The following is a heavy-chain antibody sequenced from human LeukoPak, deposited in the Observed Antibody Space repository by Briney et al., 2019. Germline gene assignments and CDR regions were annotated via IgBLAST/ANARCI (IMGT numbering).Heavy chain of an antibody. V-gene: IGHV3-7*05. D-gene: IGHD6-19*01. Sequence: GGSLRLSCAASGFTFSTFWMTWVRQAPGKGLEWVANIRQDGSEKYYVDSVKGRFTISRDNAKNSLYLQMNSLRADDTAVYYCARDLGLTVAANFDYWGQGTLITVSS. J-gene: IGHJ4*02. CDR2: IRQDGSEK. CDR1: GFTFSTFW. CDR3: ARDLGLTVAANFDY.